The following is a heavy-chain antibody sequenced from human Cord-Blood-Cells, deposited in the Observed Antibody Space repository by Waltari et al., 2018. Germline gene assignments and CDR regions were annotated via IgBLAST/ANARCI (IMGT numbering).Heavy chain of an antibody. CDR2: ISWNSGSI. CDR3: AKEAAAGYFDY. D-gene: IGHD6-13*01. V-gene: IGHV3-9*01. J-gene: IGHJ4*02. Sequence: VRQAPGKGLELVSGISWNSGSIGYADSVKGRFTISRDNAKNSLYLQMNSLRAEDTALYYCAKEAAAGYFDYWGQGTLVTVSS.